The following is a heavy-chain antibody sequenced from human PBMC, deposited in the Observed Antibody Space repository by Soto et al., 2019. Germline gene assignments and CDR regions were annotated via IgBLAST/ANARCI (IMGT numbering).Heavy chain of an antibody. CDR1: GGSISSYY. D-gene: IGHD6-13*01. CDR3: SRGSTGYSSSWYRY. CDR2: IYNSGST. J-gene: IGHJ4*02. Sequence: SETLSVTCTVSGGSISSYYWSWIRQPPGKGLEWIGYIYNSGSTNYNPSLKSRVTISVDTSKNQFSLKLSSVTAADTAVYYSSRGSTGYSSSWYRYWGQGTLVTVSS. V-gene: IGHV4-59*08.